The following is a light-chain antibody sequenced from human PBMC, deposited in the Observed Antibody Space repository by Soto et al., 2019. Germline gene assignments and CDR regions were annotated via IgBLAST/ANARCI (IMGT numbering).Light chain of an antibody. CDR1: QSINYN. CDR3: QEYNNWPPWT. J-gene: IGKJ1*01. Sequence: EIVMTQSPATLSVSPGERATLSCRASQSINYNLAWFQQKPGQAPRLLIYGASTRATGIPARFSGRGSGTEFTLTISSLQSEDFAVYYCQEYNNWPPWTFGQGTKVEIK. CDR2: GAS. V-gene: IGKV3-15*01.